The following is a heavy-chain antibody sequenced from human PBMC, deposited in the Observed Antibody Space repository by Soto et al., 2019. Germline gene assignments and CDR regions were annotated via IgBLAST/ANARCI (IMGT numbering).Heavy chain of an antibody. D-gene: IGHD1-26*01. CDR1: GFTFSNYA. CDR2: TSNGGGST. J-gene: IGHJ4*02. V-gene: IGHV3-23*01. Sequence: PGGSLRLSCAAPGFTFSNYALTWVRQAPGKGLEWVSSTSNGGGSTYSADSVKGRFTISRDNSKNTLYLQMNSLRVEDTGVYYCAKRLMGSTFKWDCWGKGTLVTVSS. CDR3: AKRLMGSTFKWDC.